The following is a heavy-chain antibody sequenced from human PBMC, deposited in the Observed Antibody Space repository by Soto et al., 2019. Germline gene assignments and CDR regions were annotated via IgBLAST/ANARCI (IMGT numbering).Heavy chain of an antibody. D-gene: IGHD3-3*01. V-gene: IGHV4-59*01. J-gene: IGHJ6*02. CDR3: ARIGTYDFWSGYYTDYGMDV. CDR1: GGSISSYY. Sequence: QVQLQESGPGLVKPSETLSLTCTVSGGSISSYYWSWIRQPPGKGLEWLGYIYYSGSTNYNPSLKSRVTISVDTSKNQVSMKLSSVTAADTAVYYCARIGTYDFWSGYYTDYGMDVWGQGTTVTVSS. CDR2: IYYSGST.